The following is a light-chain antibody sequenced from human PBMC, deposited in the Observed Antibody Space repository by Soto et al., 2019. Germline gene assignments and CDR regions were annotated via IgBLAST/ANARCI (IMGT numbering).Light chain of an antibody. CDR1: QSISNNF. J-gene: IGKJ4*01. V-gene: IGKV3-20*01. CDR3: QQYNTAPMT. CDR2: GAF. Sequence: EIVLTQSPGTLSLSPGEGATLSCRASQSISNNFLAWYQHKPGQAPRLLMHGAFNRASGIPDRFSGSASGTDFTLTISRLEPEDFAVDYCQQYNTAPMTFGGGTKVEIK.